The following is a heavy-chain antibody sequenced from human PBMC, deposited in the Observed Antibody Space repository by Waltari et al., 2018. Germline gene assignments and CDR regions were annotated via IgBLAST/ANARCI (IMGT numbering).Heavy chain of an antibody. Sequence: QVQLQESGPGLVKPSQTLSLTCTVSGGSISSGSYYWSWFRQPAGKGLEWIGYIYTSGSTNYNPSLKSRVTISVDTSKNQFSLKLSSVTAADTAVYYCAREERIAAAGTSHFQHWGQGTLVTVSS. CDR3: AREERIAAAGTSHFQH. D-gene: IGHD6-13*01. J-gene: IGHJ1*01. CDR1: GGSISSGSYY. V-gene: IGHV4-61*09. CDR2: IYTSGST.